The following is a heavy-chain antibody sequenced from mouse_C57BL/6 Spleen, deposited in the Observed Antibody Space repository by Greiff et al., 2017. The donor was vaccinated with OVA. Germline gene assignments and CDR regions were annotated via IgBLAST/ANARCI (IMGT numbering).Heavy chain of an antibody. CDR3: ARDYYYGSRYYFDY. CDR1: GFTFSSYA. D-gene: IGHD1-1*01. Sequence: EVNVVESGGGLVKPGGSLKLSCAASGFTFSSYAMSWVRQTPEKRLEWVATISDGGSYTYYPDNVKGRFTISRDNAKNNLYLQMSHLKSEDTAMYYCARDYYYGSRYYFDYWGQGTTLTVSS. V-gene: IGHV5-4*01. J-gene: IGHJ2*01. CDR2: ISDGGSYT.